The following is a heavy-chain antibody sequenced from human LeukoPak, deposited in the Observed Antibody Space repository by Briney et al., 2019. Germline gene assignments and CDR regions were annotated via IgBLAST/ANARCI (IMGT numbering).Heavy chain of an antibody. CDR3: ARDRGSNSGSYFDY. V-gene: IGHV3-23*01. Sequence: GGSLRLSCAASRFTFSSYAMSWVRQAPGKGLEWVSAISGSGGSTYYADSVKGRFTISRDNPKNTLYLQMNSLRAEDTAVYYCARDRGSNSGSYFDYWGQGTLVTVSS. CDR2: ISGSGGST. D-gene: IGHD1-26*01. CDR1: RFTFSSYA. J-gene: IGHJ4*02.